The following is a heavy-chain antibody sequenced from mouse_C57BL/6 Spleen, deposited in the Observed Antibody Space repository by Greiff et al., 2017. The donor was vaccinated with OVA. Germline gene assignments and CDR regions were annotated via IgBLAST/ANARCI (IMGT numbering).Heavy chain of an antibody. V-gene: IGHV1-15*01. CDR2: IDPETGGT. J-gene: IGHJ4*01. CDR1: GYTFTDYE. D-gene: IGHD2-1*01. Sequence: QVQLKQSGAELVRPGASVTLSCKASGYTFTDYEMHWVKQTPVHGLEWIGAIDPETGGTAYNQKFKGKAILTADQSSSTAYMELRSLTSEDSAVYDCTRNYGNVYYAMDYWGQGTSVTVSS. CDR3: TRNYGNVYYAMDY.